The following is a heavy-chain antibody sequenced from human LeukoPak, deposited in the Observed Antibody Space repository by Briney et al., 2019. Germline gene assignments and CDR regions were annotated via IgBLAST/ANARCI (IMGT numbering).Heavy chain of an antibody. J-gene: IGHJ4*02. Sequence: GGSLRLSCAASGFTFSSYWMSWVRQAPGKGLEWVANIKQDESEKHYVDSLKGRFTISRDNAKNSLYLQMNSLRAEDTAVYYCARDKIEGPTKLDYWGQGILVTVSS. CDR3: ARDKIEGPTKLDY. D-gene: IGHD1-1*01. V-gene: IGHV3-7*01. CDR2: IKQDESEK. CDR1: GFTFSSYW.